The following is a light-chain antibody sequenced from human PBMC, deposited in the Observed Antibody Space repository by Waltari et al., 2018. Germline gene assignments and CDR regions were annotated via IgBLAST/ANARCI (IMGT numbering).Light chain of an antibody. Sequence: EIVLTQSPGTLSLSPGESATRSWRASQDVGSADLTWYQQKLGQATRLLIYGASSSATGIPDRFSCSGSGTDFTLTISRLEPEAVAVYYCHQYGSSPLMYTFGQGTKLEIK. V-gene: IGKV3-20*01. CDR2: GAS. J-gene: IGKJ2*01. CDR3: HQYGSSPLMYT. CDR1: QDVGSAD.